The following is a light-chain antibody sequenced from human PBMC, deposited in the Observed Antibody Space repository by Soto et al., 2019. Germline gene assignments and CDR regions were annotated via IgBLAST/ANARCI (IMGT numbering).Light chain of an antibody. CDR3: MQALQTPPA. V-gene: IGKV2-28*01. CDR1: QSLLHINGYNY. CDR2: MGS. Sequence: DIVMTQSPLYLPVIAGEPASISCISSQSLLHINGYNYVDWYLQKPGQSPQLLICMGSDRASGVADRFSGSGSGTYFTLKISRVEAEDVGVYYCMQALQTPPAFGQGTKVEIK. J-gene: IGKJ1*01.